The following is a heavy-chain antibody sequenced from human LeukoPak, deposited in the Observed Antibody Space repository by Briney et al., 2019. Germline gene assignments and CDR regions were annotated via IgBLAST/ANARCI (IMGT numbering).Heavy chain of an antibody. D-gene: IGHD3-22*01. Sequence: PGGSLRLSCAASGFTFSSYAMSWVRQAPGKGLEWVSSISSSSSYIYYADSVKGRFTISRDNAKNSLYLQMNSLRAEDTAVYYCARDQSYDSSGLLDYWGQGTLVTVSS. CDR2: ISSSSSYI. CDR1: GFTFSSYA. V-gene: IGHV3-21*01. J-gene: IGHJ4*02. CDR3: ARDQSYDSSGLLDY.